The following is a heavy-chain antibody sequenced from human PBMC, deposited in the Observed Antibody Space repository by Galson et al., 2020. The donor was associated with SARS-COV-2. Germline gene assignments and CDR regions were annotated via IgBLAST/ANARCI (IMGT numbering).Heavy chain of an antibody. CDR2: ISSSSSYI. D-gene: IGHD1-7*01. CDR1: GFTFSSYS. V-gene: IGHV3-21*01. Sequence: GGSLRLSCAASGFTFSSYSMNWVRQAPGKGLEWVSSISSSSSYIYYADPVKGRFTISRDNAKNSLYLQMNSLRAEATAVYYCAGARGITGTTSGDYWGQGTLVTVSS. CDR3: AGARGITGTTSGDY. J-gene: IGHJ4*02.